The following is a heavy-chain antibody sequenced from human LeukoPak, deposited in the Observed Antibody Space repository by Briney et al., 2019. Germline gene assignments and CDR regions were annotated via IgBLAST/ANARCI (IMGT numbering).Heavy chain of an antibody. J-gene: IGHJ4*02. CDR2: ISYDGSNK. CDR3: ARLQGARVPAAIDY. Sequence: GGSLRLSCAASGFTFSSYAMHWVRQAPGKGLEWVAVISYDGSNKYYADSVKGRFTISRDNSKNMQYLQMNSLRAEDTAVYYCARLQGARVPAAIDYWGQGTLVTVSS. D-gene: IGHD2-2*01. CDR1: GFTFSSYA. V-gene: IGHV3-30*04.